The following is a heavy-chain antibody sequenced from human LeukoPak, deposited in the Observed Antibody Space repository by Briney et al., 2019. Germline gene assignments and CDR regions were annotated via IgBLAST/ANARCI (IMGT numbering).Heavy chain of an antibody. V-gene: IGHV4-39*01. Sequence: SETLSLTCAVSGGSIINSNWWSWVRQPPGKGLEWIGSIYDSGSTYYNPSLKSRVTISVDTSKNQFSLKLNSVTAADTAVYYCARHYGPWGQGTLVTVSS. CDR3: ARHYGP. CDR1: GGSIINSNW. D-gene: IGHD3-10*01. CDR2: IYDSGST. J-gene: IGHJ5*02.